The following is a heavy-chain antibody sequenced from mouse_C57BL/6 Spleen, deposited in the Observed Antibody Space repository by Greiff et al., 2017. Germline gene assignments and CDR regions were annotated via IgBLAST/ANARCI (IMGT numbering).Heavy chain of an antibody. CDR2: INPNNGGT. Sequence: EVQLQQSGPELVKPGASVKISCKASGYTFTDYYMNWVKQSHGKSLEWIGDINPNNGGTSYNQKFKGKATLTVDKSSSTAYMELRSLTSEDSAVYYCARASRAYAMGYWGQGTSVTVSS. D-gene: IGHD1-1*01. CDR3: ARASRAYAMGY. V-gene: IGHV1-26*01. J-gene: IGHJ4*01. CDR1: GYTFTDYY.